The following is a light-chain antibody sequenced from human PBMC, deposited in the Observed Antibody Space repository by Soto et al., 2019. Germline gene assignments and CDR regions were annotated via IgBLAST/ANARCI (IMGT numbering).Light chain of an antibody. Sequence: EIVLTQSPGTLSLSPGERATLSCRASQSVSSSFLAWNQQIPGQAPRLLIYGASSRATGIPDRFSASGSGTDFTLTFSRLEPEDFAVYYCQQYGSSLIPFGQGTRREIK. J-gene: IGKJ5*01. CDR3: QQYGSSLIP. CDR2: GAS. V-gene: IGKV3-20*01. CDR1: QSVSSSF.